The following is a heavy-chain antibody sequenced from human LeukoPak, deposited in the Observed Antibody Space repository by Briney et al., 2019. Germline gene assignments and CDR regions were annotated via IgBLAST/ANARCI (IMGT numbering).Heavy chain of an antibody. CDR2: IYYSGST. CDR3: ARAWGNFRYFDY. CDR1: GGSISSYY. J-gene: IGHJ4*02. D-gene: IGHD4-23*01. V-gene: IGHV4-59*01. Sequence: SETLSLTCTVSGGSISSYYWSWIRQPPGKGLEWIGYIYYSGSTNYNPSLKSRVTISVDTSKNQFSLKLSSVTAADTAVYYCARAWGNFRYFDYWGQGTLVTVSS.